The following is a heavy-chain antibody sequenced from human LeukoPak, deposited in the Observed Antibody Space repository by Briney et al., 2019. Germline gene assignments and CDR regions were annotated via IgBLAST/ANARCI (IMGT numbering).Heavy chain of an antibody. CDR3: VRYGRRANDQPFDV. J-gene: IGHJ3*01. D-gene: IGHD1-1*01. CDR2: IKQDGSET. V-gene: IGHV3-7*01. Sequence: PGGSLRLSCAASGFTFSSYWMSWVRQAPGKGLEWVANIKQDGSETYYVDSVTGRFTVSRDHAKNSLFLQMNSLRAEDTAVYYCVRYGRRANDQPFDVWGQGTMVTVSS. CDR1: GFTFSSYW.